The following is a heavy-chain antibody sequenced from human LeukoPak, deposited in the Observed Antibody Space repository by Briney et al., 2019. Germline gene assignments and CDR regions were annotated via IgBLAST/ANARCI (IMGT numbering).Heavy chain of an antibody. CDR2: INHSGST. Sequence: SETLSLTCAVYGGSFSGYYWSWIRQPPGKGQEWIGEINHSGSTNYNPSLKSRVTISVDTSKNQFSLKLSSVTAADTAVYYCARARIPRSWYFDLWGRGTLVTVSS. J-gene: IGHJ2*01. D-gene: IGHD2-2*02. CDR1: GGSFSGYY. V-gene: IGHV4-34*01. CDR3: ARARIPRSWYFDL.